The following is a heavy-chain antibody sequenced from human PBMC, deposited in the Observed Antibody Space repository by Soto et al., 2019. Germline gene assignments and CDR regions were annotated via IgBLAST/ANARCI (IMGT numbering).Heavy chain of an antibody. CDR2: AFYTGST. CDR1: SGSIINHY. CDR3: AEANRSGSYYDFEK. Sequence: SETLSLTCTVTSGSIINHYWSWIRQTPGKGLEYIGYAFYTGSTNANPSLAPRVTISLDTSRHQFSLKMYSVSPADTAIYYCAEANRSGSYYDFEKWGQGKLVTVSS. J-gene: IGHJ4*02. D-gene: IGHD1-26*01. V-gene: IGHV4-59*11.